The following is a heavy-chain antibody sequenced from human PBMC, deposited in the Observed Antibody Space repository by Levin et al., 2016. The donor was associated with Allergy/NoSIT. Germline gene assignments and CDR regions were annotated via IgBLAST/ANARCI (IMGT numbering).Heavy chain of an antibody. CDR2: IYYSGTLSYSGDT. Sequence: WIRQPPGKGLEWIGTIYYSGTLSYSGDTYYNPSLKSRVTISLDTSKNQFSLKLSSVIASDTAVYYCARHGGRNYMDVWGKGTTVTVSS. V-gene: IGHV4-39*01. CDR3: ARHGGRNYMDV. D-gene: IGHD3-16*01. J-gene: IGHJ6*03.